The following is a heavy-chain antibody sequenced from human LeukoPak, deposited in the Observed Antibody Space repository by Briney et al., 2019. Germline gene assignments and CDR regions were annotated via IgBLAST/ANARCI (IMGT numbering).Heavy chain of an antibody. J-gene: IGHJ4*02. CDR3: AKDINYYDSSGWIDY. CDR2: ISWNSGSI. CDR1: GFTFDDYA. Sequence: GGSLRLSCAASGFTFDDYAMHWVRQAPGKGLEWVSGISWNSGSIGYADSVKGRFTISRDNAKNSLYLQMNSLRAEDTALYYCAKDINYYDSSGWIDYWGQGTLVTVSS. D-gene: IGHD3-22*01. V-gene: IGHV3-9*01.